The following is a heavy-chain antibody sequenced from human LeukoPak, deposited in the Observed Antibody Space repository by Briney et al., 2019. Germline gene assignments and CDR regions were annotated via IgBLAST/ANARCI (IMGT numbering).Heavy chain of an antibody. J-gene: IGHJ3*02. D-gene: IGHD4-17*01. CDR1: CFTFSSYC. CDR3: ARVNGDYGNTVAFDI. Sequence: ASVKVPFKASCFTFSSYCIRWGRPAPGQGGVWMGWISAYNGNTNYAQKLQGRVTMTTDTSTSTAYMELRSLRSDDTAVYYCARVNGDYGNTVAFDIWGQGTMVTVSS. CDR2: ISAYNGNT. V-gene: IGHV1-18*01.